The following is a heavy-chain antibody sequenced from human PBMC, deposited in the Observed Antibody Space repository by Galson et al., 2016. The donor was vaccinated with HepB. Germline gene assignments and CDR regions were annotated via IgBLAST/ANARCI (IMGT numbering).Heavy chain of an antibody. J-gene: IGHJ6*02. CDR2: ISGSGSYL. Sequence: SLRLSCAASGFTFSTYNMNWVRQTPGKGLEWVSSISGSGSYLYYADSVKGRFTISRDNANNSLYLHLSSLRAEDTAVYYCSRDLRNVEGPDLTYYYGMDVWGRGTTVTVSS. V-gene: IGHV3-21*01. D-gene: IGHD1-1*01. CDR3: SRDLRNVEGPDLTYYYGMDV. CDR1: GFTFSTYN.